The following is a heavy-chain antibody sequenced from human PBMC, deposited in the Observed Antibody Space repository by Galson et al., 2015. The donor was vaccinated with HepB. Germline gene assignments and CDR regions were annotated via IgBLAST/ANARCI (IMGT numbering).Heavy chain of an antibody. V-gene: IGHV3-73*01. J-gene: IGHJ4*02. Sequence: SLRLSCAASGFTFSDDYMSWIRQAPGKGLEWVGRIRSKASSHATAYTASLKGRFTISRDDSKNTAYLHMNSLKTEDTAVYYCARLGDLSGYSSLWGQGTLVTVSS. D-gene: IGHD6-19*01. CDR3: ARLGDLSGYSSL. CDR1: GFTFSDDY. CDR2: IRSKASSHAT.